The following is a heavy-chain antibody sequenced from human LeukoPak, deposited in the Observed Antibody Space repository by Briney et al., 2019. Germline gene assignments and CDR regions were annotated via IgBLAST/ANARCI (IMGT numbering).Heavy chain of an antibody. CDR3: AKGPKQLLVGSRGYYFDY. CDR1: GFTFNSYA. Sequence: GGSLRLSCAVSGFTFNSYAMSWVRQAPGKGLEWVSAISGSGGTTYYTDSVKGRFIVSRDISKNTLYLQMNSLRVEDTAVYYCAKGPKQLLVGSRGYYFDYWGQGTLVTVSS. J-gene: IGHJ4*02. CDR2: ISGSGGTT. V-gene: IGHV3-23*01. D-gene: IGHD6-13*01.